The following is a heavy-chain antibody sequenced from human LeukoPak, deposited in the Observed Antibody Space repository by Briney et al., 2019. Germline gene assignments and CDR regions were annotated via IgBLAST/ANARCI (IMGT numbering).Heavy chain of an antibody. D-gene: IGHD3-9*01. CDR2: INWNGGST. J-gene: IGHJ4*02. CDR3: AWGSYYDILTGYYEKLFDY. Sequence: GGSLRLSCAASGFTFDDYGMSWVRQAPGKGLEWVSGINWNGGSTGYADSVKGRFTISRDNAKNSLYLQMNILRAEDTALYYFAWGSYYDILTGYYEKLFDYWGQGTLVTVSS. V-gene: IGHV3-20*04. CDR1: GFTFDDYG.